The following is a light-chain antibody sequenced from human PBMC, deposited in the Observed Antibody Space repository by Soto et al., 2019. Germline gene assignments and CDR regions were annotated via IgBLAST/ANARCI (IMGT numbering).Light chain of an antibody. CDR3: QQYSTYSRT. J-gene: IGKJ1*01. CDR2: KAT. V-gene: IGKV1-5*03. CDR1: ESISGW. Sequence: DIQMTQSPSTLSASVGDRVTISCRASESISGWLAWYQQKPGKPPKLLIYKATSLESGVPSRFSGSGSGTEFALTITSLQPDDSATYYCQQYSTYSRTFGHGTKVDIK.